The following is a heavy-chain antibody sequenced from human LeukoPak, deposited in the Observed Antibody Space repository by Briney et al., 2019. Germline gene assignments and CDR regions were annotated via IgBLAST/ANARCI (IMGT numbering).Heavy chain of an antibody. CDR1: GYIFTGYH. CDR3: ARDPNYHYDASGYTLGF. CDR2: INPNSGGT. Sequence: ASVTVSFTASGYIFTGYHMHWVRQAPGQGHEWMGCINPNSGGTSYAQKFRGRVTMTRDTSISTAYMELSRLTSDDTAVYYCARDPNYHYDASGYTLGFWGQGTLVTVSS. D-gene: IGHD3-22*01. J-gene: IGHJ4*02. V-gene: IGHV1-2*02.